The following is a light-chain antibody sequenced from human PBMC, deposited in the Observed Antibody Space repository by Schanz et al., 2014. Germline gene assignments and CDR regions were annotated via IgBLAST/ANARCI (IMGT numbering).Light chain of an antibody. CDR3: CSYAGSRWV. CDR1: SSDVGSYNL. J-gene: IGLJ3*02. V-gene: IGLV2-23*02. CDR2: EIN. Sequence: QSALTQPASVSGSPGQSITISCTGTSSDVGSYNLVSWYQQHPGKAPKLMIYEINKRPSGVPDRFSGSKSGNTASLTISGLQAEDESDYYCCSYAGSRWVFGGGTKLTVL.